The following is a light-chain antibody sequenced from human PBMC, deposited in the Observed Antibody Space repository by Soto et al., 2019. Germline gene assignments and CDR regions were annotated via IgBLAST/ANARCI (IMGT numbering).Light chain of an antibody. CDR1: QSVSSN. J-gene: IGKJ1*01. CDR3: QQYNNWPRT. Sequence: IVVTQSSVTLSVTPGERATLSCRASQSVSSNLAWYQQKPGQAPRLLIYGASTRATGIPARFSGSGSGTEFTLTISSLQSEDFAVYYCQQYNNWPRTFGQGTKVDIK. V-gene: IGKV3-15*01. CDR2: GAS.